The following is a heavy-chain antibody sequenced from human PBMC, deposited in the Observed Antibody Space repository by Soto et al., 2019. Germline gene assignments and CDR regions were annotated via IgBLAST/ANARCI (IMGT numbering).Heavy chain of an antibody. Sequence: EVQLVESGGGLVKPGGSLRLSCAASGFTFSSYSMNWVRQAPGKGLEWVSSISSSSSYIYYADSVKGRFTISRDNAKNSLYLQMNSLRAEDTAVYYCVREQQLETKHNNYYYYYMDVWGKGTTVTVSS. CDR1: GFTFSSYS. V-gene: IGHV3-21*01. CDR2: ISSSSSYI. CDR3: VREQQLETKHNNYYYYYMDV. D-gene: IGHD6-13*01. J-gene: IGHJ6*03.